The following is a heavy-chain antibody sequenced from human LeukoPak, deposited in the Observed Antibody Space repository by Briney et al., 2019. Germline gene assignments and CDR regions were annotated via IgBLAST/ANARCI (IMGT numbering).Heavy chain of an antibody. V-gene: IGHV4-4*02. CDR1: GFAFSNYA. D-gene: IGHD3-22*01. J-gene: IGHJ4*02. CDR3: ARTNYFDSSGYYFFDY. CDR2: IFHSGST. Sequence: PGGSLRLSCAASGFAFSNYAMHWVRQPPGKGLEWIGEIFHSGSTNYSPSLKSRLTISVDKSKNQFSLKLSSVTAADTAVYYCARTNYFDSSGYYFFDYWGQGTLVTVSS.